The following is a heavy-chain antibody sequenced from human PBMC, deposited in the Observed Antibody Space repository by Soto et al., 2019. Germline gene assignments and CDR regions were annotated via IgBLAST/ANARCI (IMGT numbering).Heavy chain of an antibody. CDR2: IIPIFGTA. D-gene: IGHD3-22*01. CDR3: ARRSGSSGYYKFAY. J-gene: IGHJ4*02. Sequence: QVQLVQSGAKVKKPGSSVKVSCKASGGTFSSYAISWVRQAPGQGLEWMGGIIPIFGTANYAQKFQGRVTITADQSTSTAYMELSSLRSEDTAVYYCARRSGSSGYYKFAYWGQGTLVTVSS. CDR1: GGTFSSYA. V-gene: IGHV1-69*01.